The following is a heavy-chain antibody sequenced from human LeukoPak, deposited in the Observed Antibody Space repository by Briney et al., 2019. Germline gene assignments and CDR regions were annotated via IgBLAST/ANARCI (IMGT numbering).Heavy chain of an antibody. Sequence: GASVKVSCKASGYTFTSYGISWVRQAPGQGLEWMGWISAYNGNTNYAQKLQGRVTMTTDTSTSAAYMELRSLRSDDTAVYYCAFSTYYDFVWSYWGQGTLVTVSS. J-gene: IGHJ4*02. CDR1: GYTFTSYG. CDR2: ISAYNGNT. CDR3: AFSTYYDFVWSY. V-gene: IGHV1-18*01. D-gene: IGHD3-16*01.